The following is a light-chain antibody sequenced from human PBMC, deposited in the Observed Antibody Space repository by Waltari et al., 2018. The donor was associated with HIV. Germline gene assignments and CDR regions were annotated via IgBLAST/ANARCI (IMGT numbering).Light chain of an antibody. CDR2: DNN. J-gene: IGLJ2*01. CDR3: GTWDTSLSAGV. Sequence: QSVLTQPPAVSAAPGQTVTIPCSGSSSYIANNYVSWYQQLPGTAPKLLIYDNNRRSSGIPDRFSGSKSGTSATLAIAGLQTGDEADYYCGTWDTSLSAGVFGGGTKVTVL. V-gene: IGLV1-51*01. CDR1: SSYIANNY.